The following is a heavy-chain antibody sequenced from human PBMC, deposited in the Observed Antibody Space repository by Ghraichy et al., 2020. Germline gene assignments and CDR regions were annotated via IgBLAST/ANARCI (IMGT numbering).Heavy chain of an antibody. CDR1: GFRFSDYY. J-gene: IGHJ4*02. CDR3: ARVPQD. V-gene: IGHV3-11*05. CDR2: ISNNGRHT. Sequence: GESLNISCEASGFRFSDYYMSWIRQAPGKGLEWISYISNNGRHTSYADSVRGRFTISRDNAKNSVYLQMDSLRLEDTGVYYCARVPQDWGQGSRVTVSS.